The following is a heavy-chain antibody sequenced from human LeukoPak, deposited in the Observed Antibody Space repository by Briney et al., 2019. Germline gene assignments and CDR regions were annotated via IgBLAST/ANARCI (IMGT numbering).Heavy chain of an antibody. J-gene: IGHJ4*02. Sequence: SVKVSCKASGDTFSSYAISWVRQAPGQGLEWMGGIIPIIGAANYAQKFQGRVTITADKSTSTAYMELSSLRSEDTAVYYCARESITMVRGVIHRGVDYWGQGTLVTVSS. CDR2: IIPIIGAA. CDR3: ARESITMVRGVIHRGVDY. D-gene: IGHD3-10*01. CDR1: GDTFSSYA. V-gene: IGHV1-69*06.